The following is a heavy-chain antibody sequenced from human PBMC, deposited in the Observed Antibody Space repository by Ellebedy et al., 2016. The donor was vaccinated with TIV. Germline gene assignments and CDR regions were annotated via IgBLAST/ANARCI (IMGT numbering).Heavy chain of an antibody. CDR3: ARDRIGAVAGDY. CDR2: INPSGGST. V-gene: IGHV1-46*01. CDR1: GYTFTSYY. Sequence: ASVKVSXKASGYTFTSYYMHWVRQAPGQGLEWMGIINPSGGSTSYAQKFQGRVTMTRDTSTSTVYMELSSLRSEDTAVYYCARDRIGAVAGDYWGQGTLVTVSS. J-gene: IGHJ4*02. D-gene: IGHD6-19*01.